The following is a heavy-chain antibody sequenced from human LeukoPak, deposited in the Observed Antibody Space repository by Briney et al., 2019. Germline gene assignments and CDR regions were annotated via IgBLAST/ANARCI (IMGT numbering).Heavy chain of an antibody. CDR2: ISHSGST. CDR3: AGFYRYSGSDYFGYDPFDS. Sequence: PSETLSLTCAVFGGSFNFYYWSWIRQPPGKGLEWIGEISHSGSTNYNPSLKSRVTISANTAKNQFSLKVTSVTAADTAVYFRAGFYRYSGSDYFGYDPFDSWGQGTTVTVSS. J-gene: IGHJ3*02. V-gene: IGHV4-34*01. CDR1: GGSFNFYY. D-gene: IGHD5-12*01.